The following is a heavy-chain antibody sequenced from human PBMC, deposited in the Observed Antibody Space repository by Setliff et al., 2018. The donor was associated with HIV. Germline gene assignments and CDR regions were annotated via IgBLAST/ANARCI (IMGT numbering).Heavy chain of an antibody. CDR2: IRYDGTNK. Sequence: GGSLRLSCAASGFTFSSYGMHWVRQPPGKGLEWVAFIRYDGTNKYYADSVKGRFTISRDNSKNTLYLQMNSLRAEDTAVYYCARGFSSGWYGFDYWGQGTLVTVSS. J-gene: IGHJ4*02. CDR1: GFTFSSYG. CDR3: ARGFSSGWYGFDY. D-gene: IGHD6-19*01. V-gene: IGHV3-30*02.